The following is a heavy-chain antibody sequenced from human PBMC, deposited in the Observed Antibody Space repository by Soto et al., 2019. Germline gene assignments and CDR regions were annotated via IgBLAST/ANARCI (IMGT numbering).Heavy chain of an antibody. CDR3: AKLWAEVGYSGSPYDAFDI. Sequence: GGSLRLSCAASGFTFSSYGMHWVRQAPGKGLEWVAVISYDGSNKYYADSVKGRFTISRDNSKNTLYLQMNSLRAEDTAVYYCAKLWAEVGYSGSPYDAFDIWGQGTMVTVSS. CDR1: GFTFSSYG. J-gene: IGHJ3*02. D-gene: IGHD1-26*01. V-gene: IGHV3-30*18. CDR2: ISYDGSNK.